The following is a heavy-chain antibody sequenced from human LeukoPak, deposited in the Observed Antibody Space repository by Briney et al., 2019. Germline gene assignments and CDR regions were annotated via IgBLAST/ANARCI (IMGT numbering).Heavy chain of an antibody. J-gene: IGHJ6*03. CDR2: IIPIFGTT. CDR3: AKRGSGWYEDYYYYMDV. V-gene: IGHV1-69*06. D-gene: IGHD6-19*01. Sequence: ASVKVSCKASGGAFSSYAISWVRQAPGQGLEWMGGIIPIFGTTNYAQKFQDRVTITADKSTSTAYMELSSLRSEDTAVYYCAKRGSGWYEDYYYYMDVWGKGTTVTISS. CDR1: GGAFSSYA.